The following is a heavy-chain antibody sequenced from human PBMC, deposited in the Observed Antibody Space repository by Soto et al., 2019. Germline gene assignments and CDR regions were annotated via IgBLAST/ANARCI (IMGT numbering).Heavy chain of an antibody. CDR2: ISYNGGST. CDR1: GFSFSDYA. D-gene: IGHD3-16*02. Sequence: EVQLVESGGGLVQPGGSLRLSCAASGFSFSDYAMHWVRQAPGKGLEYVSAISYNGGSTYYANSVKGRFTISRDNSKNPLYLQMGSLRDHDMAVYYCARVVGGGYRSFGYNYYYMDVWGKGTTVTVSS. CDR3: ARVVGGGYRSFGYNYYYMDV. V-gene: IGHV3-64*01. J-gene: IGHJ6*03.